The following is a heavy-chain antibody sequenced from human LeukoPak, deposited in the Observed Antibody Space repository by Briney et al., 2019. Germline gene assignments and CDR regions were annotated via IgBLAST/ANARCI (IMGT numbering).Heavy chain of an antibody. Sequence: GGSLRLSCAASGFTFSSYSMNWVRQAPGKGLEWVSSISSSSSYIYYADSVKGRFTISRDNAKNSLYLQMNSLRAEDTAVYYCAKKKGRIAAGNFDYWGQGTLVTVSS. D-gene: IGHD6-25*01. J-gene: IGHJ4*02. CDR2: ISSSSSYI. CDR3: AKKKGRIAAGNFDY. V-gene: IGHV3-21*04. CDR1: GFTFSSYS.